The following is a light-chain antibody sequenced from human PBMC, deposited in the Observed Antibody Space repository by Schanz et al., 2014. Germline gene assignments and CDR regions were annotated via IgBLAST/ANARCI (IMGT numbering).Light chain of an antibody. CDR2: AAS. V-gene: IGKV3-20*01. CDR1: QSVSSSY. CDR3: QQYGSSPQT. Sequence: EIVLTQSPGTLSLSPGERATLSCRASQSVSSSYFAWFQQRPGQAPRLLIYAASTRATGIPARFSGSGSGTEFTLTISSLQSEDFAVYYCQQYGSSPQTFGQGTKVEIK. J-gene: IGKJ1*01.